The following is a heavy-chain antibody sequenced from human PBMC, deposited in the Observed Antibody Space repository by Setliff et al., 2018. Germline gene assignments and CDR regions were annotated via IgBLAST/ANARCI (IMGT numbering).Heavy chain of an antibody. CDR3: ARDPYYYDSSGYLTFDY. J-gene: IGHJ4*02. CDR1: GFTFSDHH. CDR2: ISGSGGST. D-gene: IGHD3-22*01. V-gene: IGHV3-23*01. Sequence: HPGGSLRLSCATSGFTFSDHHMDWVRQAPGKGLEWVSAISGSGGSTYYADSVKGRFAISRDNSKNTLYLQMNSLSPEDTALYYCARDPYYYDSSGYLTFDYWGQGTLVTVSS.